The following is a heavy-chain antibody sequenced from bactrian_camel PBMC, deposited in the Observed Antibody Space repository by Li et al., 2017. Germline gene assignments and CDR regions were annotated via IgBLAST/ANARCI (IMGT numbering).Heavy chain of an antibody. Sequence: QVQLVESGGGSEQAGGSLRLSCAATRRHVYSTNCMGWVRQAPGKKREKVAVMYSGGRSTDYSDSVKGRFTISVDNAKNIVYLQMNSLQPEDTAMYYCAADSGSEGWGDLALPALSRGEFGFWGRGTQVTVS. CDR2: MYSGGRST. CDR1: RRHVYSTNC. V-gene: IGHV3-3*01. CDR3: AADSGSEGWGDLALPALSRGEFGF. J-gene: IGHJ6*01. D-gene: IGHD5*01.